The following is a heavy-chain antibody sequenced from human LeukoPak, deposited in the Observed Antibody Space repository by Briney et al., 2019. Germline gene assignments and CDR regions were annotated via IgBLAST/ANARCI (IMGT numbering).Heavy chain of an antibody. D-gene: IGHD3-22*01. J-gene: IGHJ4*02. Sequence: SETLSLTCTVSGDSITSGAYYWSWLRQPPGKGLEWIGYVHYSGNTYYSPSLRTPTIISVGTSKNQFSLKVNSVTAADTAVYYCARAFDTSGYYYYYYFDHWGQGILVTVSS. CDR1: GDSITSGAYY. V-gene: IGHV4-31*01. CDR3: ARAFDTSGYYYYYYFDH. CDR2: VHYSGNT.